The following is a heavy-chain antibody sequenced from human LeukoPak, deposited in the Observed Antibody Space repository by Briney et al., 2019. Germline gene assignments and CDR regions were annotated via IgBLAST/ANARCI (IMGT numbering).Heavy chain of an antibody. CDR3: AKADSSSYLGPH. D-gene: IGHD6-6*01. CDR1: GFTFSSYD. J-gene: IGHJ4*02. V-gene: IGHV3-30*02. CDR2: IRYDGSNK. Sequence: GGSLRLSCAASGFTFSSYDMHWVRQAPGKGLEWVAFIRYDGSNKYYADSVKGRFTISRDNSKNTLYLQMNSLRAEDTAVYYCAKADSSSYLGPHWGQGTLVTVSS.